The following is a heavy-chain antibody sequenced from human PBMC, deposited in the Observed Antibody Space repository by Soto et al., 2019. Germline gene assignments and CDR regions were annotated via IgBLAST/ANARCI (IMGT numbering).Heavy chain of an antibody. CDR3: ATGSIAVAGN. CDR2: FSAYNGET. CDR1: GYTFTSYG. Sequence: ASVKVSCKASGYTFTSYGISWVRQAPGHGLEWMGCFSAYNGETIYAQKFQGRVTMTADTSTDTVYMELTSLRSEDTAVYYCATGSIAVAGNWGQGTLVTVS. V-gene: IGHV1-18*01. J-gene: IGHJ4*02. D-gene: IGHD6-19*01.